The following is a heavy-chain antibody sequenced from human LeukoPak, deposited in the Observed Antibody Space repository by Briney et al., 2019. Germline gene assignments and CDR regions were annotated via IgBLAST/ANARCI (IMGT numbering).Heavy chain of an antibody. J-gene: IGHJ6*02. CDR1: GFTFSSYE. Sequence: GGSLRLSCAASGFTFSSYEMNWVRQAPGKGLGWVSYISSSGSTIYYADSVKGRFTISRDNAKNSLYLQMNSLRAEDTAVYYCARGFPGFWYYYYGMDVWGQGTTVTVSS. CDR3: ARGFPGFWYYYYGMDV. CDR2: ISSSGSTI. D-gene: IGHD3-3*01. V-gene: IGHV3-48*03.